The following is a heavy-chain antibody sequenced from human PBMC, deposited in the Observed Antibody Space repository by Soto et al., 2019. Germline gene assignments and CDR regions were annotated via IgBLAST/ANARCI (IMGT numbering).Heavy chain of an antibody. CDR2: FYDGNT. CDR1: GGSITRRSSY. D-gene: IGHD3-10*01. J-gene: IGHJ4*02. V-gene: IGHV4-39*01. Sequence: SEPLSLTCIVSGGSITRRSSYWAWIRQPPGKGLEWVGTFYDGNTYHNPSLRSRITIAVDTSKNQFSLKLNSVAAADTAFYYCANTRGLAVGGSFDYWGQGMLVTVSS. CDR3: ANTRGLAVGGSFDY.